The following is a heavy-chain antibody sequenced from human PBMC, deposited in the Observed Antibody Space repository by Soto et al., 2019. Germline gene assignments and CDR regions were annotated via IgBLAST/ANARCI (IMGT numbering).Heavy chain of an antibody. Sequence: GGSLRLSCAASGFAFSNNAMSWVRQAPGKGLELVSIVTNTGGDKLYADSVTGRFIISRDNSKSTLYLQMNSLRAEDSAIYYCARAAGESYPGSRVFVSWGQGTRVTVSS. V-gene: IGHV3-23*01. CDR3: ARAAGESYPGSRVFVS. J-gene: IGHJ4*02. CDR2: VTNTGGDK. D-gene: IGHD3-10*01. CDR1: GFAFSNNA.